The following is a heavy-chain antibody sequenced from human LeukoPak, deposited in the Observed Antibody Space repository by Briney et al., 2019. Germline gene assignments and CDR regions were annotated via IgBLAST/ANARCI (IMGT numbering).Heavy chain of an antibody. CDR3: ATSTTVTNRPYWYLDL. CDR2: FDPEDGET. J-gene: IGHJ2*01. D-gene: IGHD4-17*01. V-gene: IGHV1-24*01. Sequence: GASVKVSCKVSGYTLTELSMHWVRQAPGKGLEWMGGFDPEDGETIYAQKFQGRVTMTEDTSTDTAYMELSSLRSEDTAVYYCATSTTVTNRPYWYLDLWGRGTLVTVSS. CDR1: GYTLTELS.